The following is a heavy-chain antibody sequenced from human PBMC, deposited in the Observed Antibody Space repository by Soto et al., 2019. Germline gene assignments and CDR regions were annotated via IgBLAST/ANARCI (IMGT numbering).Heavy chain of an antibody. CDR2: ISYDGSDI. V-gene: IGHV3-30-3*01. CDR1: GVTLSPFA. J-gene: IGHJ5*02. CDR3: AGDQGRTATPGDGSVP. D-gene: IGHD3-10*01. Sequence: AGEYLRHSYVASGVTLSPFAMLWGRQAPGKGLAWVAVISYDGSDIYYGDSGKGRFTISRDNSRNTLYLEMNSLQTEDTVGVNCAGDQGRTATPGDGSVPWGHGT.